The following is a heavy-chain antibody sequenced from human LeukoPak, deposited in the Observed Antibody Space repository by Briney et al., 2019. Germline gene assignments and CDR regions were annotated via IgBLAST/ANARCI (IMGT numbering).Heavy chain of an antibody. D-gene: IGHD3-10*01. J-gene: IGHJ5*02. CDR1: GCSFSSYS. CDR2: ISNSSSYI. Sequence: GWSLRLSCAPSGCSFSSYSMIWVRQAPGKGLEGVSSISNSSSYIYYAASVKGRFTISRDNAKNSLYLQMNSLRAEDTAVYYCARDNEYDGSGSDYDWFDPWGQGTLVTVSS. V-gene: IGHV3-21*01. CDR3: ARDNEYDGSGSDYDWFDP.